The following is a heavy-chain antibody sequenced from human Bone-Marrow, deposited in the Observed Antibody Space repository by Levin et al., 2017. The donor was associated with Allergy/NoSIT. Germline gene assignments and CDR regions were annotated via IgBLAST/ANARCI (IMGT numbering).Heavy chain of an antibody. Sequence: SETLSLTCAVSGSSVKSDYFWGWIRQPPGTGLEWIGTIYHTGTTYYNPSLKSRVTMSVDTSKNEFSLNLSSVTAADTAQYYCARGDTSGWYVATLWGQGTLVTVSS. CDR1: GSSVKSDYF. V-gene: IGHV4-38-2*01. J-gene: IGHJ4*01. CDR3: ARGDTSGWYVATL. D-gene: IGHD6-19*01. CDR2: IYHTGTT.